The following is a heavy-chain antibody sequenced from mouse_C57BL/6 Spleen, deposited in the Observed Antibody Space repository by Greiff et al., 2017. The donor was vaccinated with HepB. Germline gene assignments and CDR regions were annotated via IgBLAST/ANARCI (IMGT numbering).Heavy chain of an antibody. CDR2: IYPGDGDT. J-gene: IGHJ3*01. Sequence: QLQQSGPELVKPGASVKISCKASGYAFSSSWMNWVKQRPGKGLEWIGRIYPGDGDTNYNGKFKGKATLTADKSSSTAYMQLSSLTSEDSAVYFCARRTGTGWFAYWGQGTLVTVSA. CDR3: ARRTGTGWFAY. D-gene: IGHD4-1*01. V-gene: IGHV1-82*01. CDR1: GYAFSSSW.